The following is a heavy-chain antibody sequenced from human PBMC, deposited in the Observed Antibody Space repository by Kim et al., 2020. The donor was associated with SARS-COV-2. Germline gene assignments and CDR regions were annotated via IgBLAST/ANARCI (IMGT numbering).Heavy chain of an antibody. Sequence: ASVKVSCKASGYTFTSYYMHWVRQAPGQGLEWMGIINPSGGSTSYAQKFQGRVTMTRDTSTSTVYMELSSLSSEDTAVYYCARSKAGLLGVVIGHYYYGMDVWGHGTTVTVSS. CDR1: GYTFTSYY. CDR3: ARSKAGLLGVVIGHYYYGMDV. CDR2: INPSGGST. J-gene: IGHJ6*02. D-gene: IGHD3-3*01. V-gene: IGHV1-46*01.